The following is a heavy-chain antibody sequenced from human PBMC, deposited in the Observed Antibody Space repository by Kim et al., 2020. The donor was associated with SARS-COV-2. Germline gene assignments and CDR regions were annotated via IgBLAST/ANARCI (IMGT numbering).Heavy chain of an antibody. CDR1: GFTFSSYS. CDR3: AREGGDGYSPWYYYGMDV. V-gene: IGHV3-21*01. Sequence: GGSLRLSCAASGFTFSSYSMNWVRQAPGKGLEWVSSISSSSSYIYYADSVKGRFTISRDNAKNSLYLQMNSLRAEDTAVYYRAREGGDGYSPWYYYGMDVWGQGTTVTVSS. D-gene: IGHD2-15*01. CDR2: ISSSSSYI. J-gene: IGHJ6*02.